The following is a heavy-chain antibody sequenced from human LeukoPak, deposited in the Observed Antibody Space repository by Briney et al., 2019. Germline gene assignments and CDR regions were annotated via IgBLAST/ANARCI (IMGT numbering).Heavy chain of an antibody. CDR2: ISPDGQNI. J-gene: IGHJ6*03. V-gene: IGHV3-11*04. CDR1: GFTFSDRY. Sequence: PGGSLRLSCAAAGFTFSDRYMSWIRQAPGKGMEWVAYISPDGQNIHYADSVKGRFTISRDNAKNSLYLQMNSLRAEDTAVYYCARGGYDILTGYRYYYYYMDVWGKGTTVTISS. CDR3: ARGGYDILTGYRYYYYYMDV. D-gene: IGHD3-9*01.